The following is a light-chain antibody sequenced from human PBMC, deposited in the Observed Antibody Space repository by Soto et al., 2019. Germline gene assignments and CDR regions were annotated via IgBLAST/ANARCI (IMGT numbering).Light chain of an antibody. CDR2: GTS. CDR3: QQYGGSIT. Sequence: EIVLTQSPGTLSLSPGERATLSCRASQTVTNNHLAWYRQKPGQPPRLLIYGTSNRATGIPDRFSGSGSGTDFTLTVSRLEPEDFAVYYCQQYGGSITFGGGTKVEIK. J-gene: IGKJ4*01. CDR1: QTVTNNH. V-gene: IGKV3-20*01.